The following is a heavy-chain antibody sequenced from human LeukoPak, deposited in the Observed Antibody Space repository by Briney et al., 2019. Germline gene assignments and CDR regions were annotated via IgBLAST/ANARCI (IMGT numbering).Heavy chain of an antibody. Sequence: SETLSLSCAVHGGSFNTEHWSWIRQHPGKGLEWIGYIYYSGSTYYNPSLKSRVTISVDTSKNQFSLKLSSVTAADTAVYYCARNSPSLRRDGYNFDYWGQGTLVTVSS. CDR3: ARNSPSLRRDGYNFDY. CDR2: IYYSGST. CDR1: GGSFNTEH. V-gene: IGHV4-59*06. J-gene: IGHJ4*02. D-gene: IGHD5-24*01.